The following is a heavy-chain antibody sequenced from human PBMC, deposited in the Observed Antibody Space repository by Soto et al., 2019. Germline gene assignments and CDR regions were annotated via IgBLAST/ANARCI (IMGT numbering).Heavy chain of an antibody. CDR1: GCSISSGGYY. V-gene: IGHV4-31*03. J-gene: IGHJ4*02. CDR3: ARDSNYYGSGSYYRPFDY. Sequence: SLTGTVSGCSISSGGYYWSWIRQHPGKGLEWIGYIYYSGSTYYNPSLKSRVTISVDTSKNQFSLKLSSVTAADTAVYYCARDSNYYGSGSYYRPFDYLGQGTLVTVSS. CDR2: IYYSGST. D-gene: IGHD3-10*01.